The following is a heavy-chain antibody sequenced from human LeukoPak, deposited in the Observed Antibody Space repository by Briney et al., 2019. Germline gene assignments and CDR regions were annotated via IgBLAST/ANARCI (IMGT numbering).Heavy chain of an antibody. D-gene: IGHD1-26*01. V-gene: IGHV4-59*08. Sequence: SETLSLTCTVSGGSISSYYWSWIRQPPGMGLEWIGYIYYSGSTNYNPSLKSRVTISVDTSKNQFSLKLSSVTAADTAVYYCASYPVSGSYYDYWGQGTLVTVSS. J-gene: IGHJ4*02. CDR3: ASYPVSGSYYDY. CDR2: IYYSGST. CDR1: GGSISSYY.